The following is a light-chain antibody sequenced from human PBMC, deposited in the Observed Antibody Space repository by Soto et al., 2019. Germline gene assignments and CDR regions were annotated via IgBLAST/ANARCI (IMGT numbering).Light chain of an antibody. V-gene: IGKV3-11*01. Sequence: ENVLTQSPVTLSLSPGERATLSCRASQSVKSYLAWYQQKPGQAPRLLIYDASNRAAGIPARFSGSGSGTDFTLTISSLDPEDFAVYFCQQRGYWPRTFGQGTKLEIK. CDR3: QQRGYWPRT. CDR1: QSVKSY. CDR2: DAS. J-gene: IGKJ2*01.